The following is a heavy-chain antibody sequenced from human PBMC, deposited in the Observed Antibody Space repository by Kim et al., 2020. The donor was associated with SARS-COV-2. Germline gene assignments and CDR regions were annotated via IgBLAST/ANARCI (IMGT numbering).Heavy chain of an antibody. V-gene: IGHV1-24*01. CDR2: FDPEDGET. D-gene: IGHD3-10*01. CDR3: ATVAAMVRGVIGAFDI. CDR1: GYTLTELS. Sequence: ASVKLSCKVSGYTLTELSMHWVRQAPGKGLEWMGGFDPEDGETIYAQKFQGRVTMTEDTSTDTAYMELSSLRSEDTAVYYCATVAAMVRGVIGAFDIWGQGTMVTVSS. J-gene: IGHJ3*02.